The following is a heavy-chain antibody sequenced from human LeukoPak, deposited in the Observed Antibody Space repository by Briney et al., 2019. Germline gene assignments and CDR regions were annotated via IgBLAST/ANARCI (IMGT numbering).Heavy chain of an antibody. V-gene: IGHV3-23*01. CDR2: ISGSGSRT. D-gene: IGHD3-22*01. CDR1: GFIFSSYA. J-gene: IGHJ4*02. Sequence: VGCLRLSCAASGFIFSSYAMSWVRQAAGKGLEGVSAISGSGSRTSYADTVKGRFTLSRDHSKHTLYLQMNSLRAEDTAVYYCAKVAGNIYDSSGYSTSYYFDYWGQGTLVTVSS. CDR3: AKVAGNIYDSSGYSTSYYFDY.